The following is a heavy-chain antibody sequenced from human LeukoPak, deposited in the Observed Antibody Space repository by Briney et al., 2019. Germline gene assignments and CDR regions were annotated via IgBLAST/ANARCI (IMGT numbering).Heavy chain of an antibody. V-gene: IGHV3-30*02. CDR3: AKDVVGATDY. CDR1: GFTFSSYG. Sequence: PGGSLRLSCAASGFTFSSYGVHWVRQAPGKGLEWAAFIWYDGSSQYADSVKGRFTIPRDNSKSTLYLQMNSLRAEDTAVYYCAKDVVGATDYWGQGTLVTVSS. D-gene: IGHD1-26*01. CDR2: IWYDGSSQ. J-gene: IGHJ4*02.